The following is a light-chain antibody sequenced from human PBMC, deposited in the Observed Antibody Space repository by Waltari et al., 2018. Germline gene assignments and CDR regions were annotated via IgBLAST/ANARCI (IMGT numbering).Light chain of an antibody. CDR1: QSVSSY. CDR2: DAS. Sequence: EIVLTQSPATLSLSPGERATLPCRASQSVSSYLAWYQQKPGQTPRLLIYDASNRATGIPARFSGSGSGTDFTLTISRLEPEDFAVYYCQQRSNWPPWTFGQGTRVEIK. V-gene: IGKV3-11*01. CDR3: QQRSNWPPWT. J-gene: IGKJ1*01.